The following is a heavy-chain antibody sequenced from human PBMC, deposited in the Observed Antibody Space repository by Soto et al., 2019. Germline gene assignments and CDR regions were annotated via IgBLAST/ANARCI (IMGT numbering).Heavy chain of an antibody. CDR1: GFTVSSNY. D-gene: IGHD3-3*01. CDR2: IYSGGST. J-gene: IGHJ4*02. Sequence: GGSLRLSCAASGFTVSSNYMSWVRQAPGKGLEWVSVIYSGGSTYYADSVKGRFTISRDNSKNTLYLQMNSLRAEDTAVYYCARGITIFGVVTPPGYWGQGTLVTVSS. V-gene: IGHV3-66*02. CDR3: ARGITIFGVVTPPGY.